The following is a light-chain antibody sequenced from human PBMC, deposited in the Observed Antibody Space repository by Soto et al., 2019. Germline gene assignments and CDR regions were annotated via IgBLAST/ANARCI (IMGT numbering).Light chain of an antibody. J-gene: IGLJ3*02. CDR1: SSDVGGYNY. V-gene: IGLV2-8*02. Sequence: QSALTQPPSASRSPGQSVAISCTGTSSDVGGYNYVSWYQQHPGKAPKLMIYEVSKRPSGVPDRFSGSKSGNTASLTVSGLQAEDEADYYCSSYAGSNYWVFGGGTKLTVL. CDR3: SSYAGSNYWV. CDR2: EVS.